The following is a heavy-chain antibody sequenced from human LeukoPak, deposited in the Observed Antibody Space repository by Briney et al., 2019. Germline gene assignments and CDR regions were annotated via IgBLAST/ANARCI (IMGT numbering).Heavy chain of an antibody. CDR1: GFTFSTYW. D-gene: IGHD2-15*01. V-gene: IGHV3-74*01. Sequence: QPGGSLRLSCAASGFTFSTYWMHWVRQTPGKGLVWVSRIKTDGSSTYYADSVKGRFTISRDNAKNTLYLQMNSLRAEDTAVYYCAREAYCSGGSCYSGRAFDIWGQGTMVTVSS. CDR3: AREAYCSGGSCYSGRAFDI. CDR2: IKTDGSST. J-gene: IGHJ3*02.